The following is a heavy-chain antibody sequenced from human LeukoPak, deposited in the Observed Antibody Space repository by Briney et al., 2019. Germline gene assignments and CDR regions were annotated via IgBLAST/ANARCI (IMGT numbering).Heavy chain of an antibody. J-gene: IGHJ3*02. V-gene: IGHV3-74*01. CDR2: INGDGSSI. D-gene: IGHD6-13*01. CDR1: GFTSSSYW. CDR3: ASSIATAGSAAFDM. Sequence: PSGSLRLSCAASGFTSSSYWMHWVRQAPGKGLVWVSRINGDGSSIRYADSVKGRFTISRDNAKNTLYLQMNSLRAEDTAVYYCASSIATAGSAAFDMWGQGTMVTVSS.